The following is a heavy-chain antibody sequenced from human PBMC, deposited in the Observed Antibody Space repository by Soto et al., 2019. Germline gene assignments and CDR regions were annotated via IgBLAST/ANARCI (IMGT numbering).Heavy chain of an antibody. CDR1: GFTFSGYW. V-gene: IGHV3-74*01. CDR2: IDGDGSRT. D-gene: IGHD1-1*01. CDR3: ARELASYNDY. J-gene: IGHJ4*02. Sequence: PGGSLRLSCAASGFTFSGYWMHWVRQAPGKGLVWVSRIDGDGSRTNYADSVKGRFTISRDNAKNTLYLQMNSLRAEDTAVYYCARELASYNDYWVQGTLVTVSS.